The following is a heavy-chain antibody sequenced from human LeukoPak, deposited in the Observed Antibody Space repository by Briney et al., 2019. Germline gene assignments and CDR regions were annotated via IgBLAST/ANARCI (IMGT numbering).Heavy chain of an antibody. Sequence: SETMSLTCAVYGGSFSGYYWSWIRQPPGKGLEWIGEINHSGSTNYNTSLKSRVTISVDTSKTQFSLKLSSVTAADTVVYYWASRMRRIVVVPAANSPMDVWGKGTRVTVSS. J-gene: IGHJ6*03. CDR3: ASRMRRIVVVPAANSPMDV. V-gene: IGHV4-34*01. CDR1: GGSFSGYY. D-gene: IGHD2-2*01. CDR2: INHSGST.